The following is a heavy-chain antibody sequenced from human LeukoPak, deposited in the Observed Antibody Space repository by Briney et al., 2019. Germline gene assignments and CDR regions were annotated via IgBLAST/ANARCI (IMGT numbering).Heavy chain of an antibody. Sequence: GGSLTLSCAASGFTFNSYEMNWVRQAPGKGLEWLSFISSSGSIIYYADSMKGRFTISRDNAKNSLYLQMNSLRAEDTAVYYCARGQYTSDWYYFDYWGQGTLVTVSS. CDR1: GFTFNSYE. CDR3: ARGQYTSDWYYFDY. D-gene: IGHD6-19*01. CDR2: ISSSGSII. J-gene: IGHJ4*02. V-gene: IGHV3-48*03.